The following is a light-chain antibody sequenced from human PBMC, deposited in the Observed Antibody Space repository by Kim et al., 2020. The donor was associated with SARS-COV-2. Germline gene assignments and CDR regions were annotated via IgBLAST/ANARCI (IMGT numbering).Light chain of an antibody. CDR2: GAS. Sequence: SVSPGKRAPLSCRASQSVSSNLAWYQQKPGQAPRLLIYGASTRATGIPARFSGSGSGTEFTLTISSLQSGDFAVYYCQQYNNWPHTFGQGTKLEI. J-gene: IGKJ2*01. CDR3: QQYNNWPHT. CDR1: QSVSSN. V-gene: IGKV3-15*01.